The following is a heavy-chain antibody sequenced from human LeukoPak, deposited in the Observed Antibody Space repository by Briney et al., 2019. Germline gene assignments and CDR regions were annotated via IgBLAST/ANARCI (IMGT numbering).Heavy chain of an antibody. CDR1: GFTVSSNY. D-gene: IGHD5-24*01. CDR3: ARGDGYNFFDY. V-gene: IGHV3-53*01. Sequence: GGSLRLSCAASGFTVSSNYMSWVRQAPGKGLEWVSVIYVDGTTYYADSVKGRFTISRDNSKNTLSLQMNSPRAEDTAVYYCARGDGYNFFDYWGQGTLVTVSS. J-gene: IGHJ4*02. CDR2: IYVDGTT.